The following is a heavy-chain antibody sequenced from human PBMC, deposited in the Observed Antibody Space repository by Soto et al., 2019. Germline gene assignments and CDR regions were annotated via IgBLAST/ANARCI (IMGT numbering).Heavy chain of an antibody. CDR2: IIPIFGTA. J-gene: IGHJ2*01. CDR1: GGTFSSYA. V-gene: IGHV1-69*12. D-gene: IGHD5-12*01. Sequence: QVQLVQSGAEVKKPGSSVKVSCKASGGTFSSYAISWVRQAPGQGLEWMGGIIPIFGTANYALKFQGRVTITADESSSTGYMGPSSLRSEDTAVYYCAGYHGFWLRNHWYFDLWGRGTLVTVSS. CDR3: AGYHGFWLRNHWYFDL.